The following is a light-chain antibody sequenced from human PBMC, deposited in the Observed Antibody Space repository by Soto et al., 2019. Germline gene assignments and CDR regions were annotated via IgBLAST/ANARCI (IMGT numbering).Light chain of an antibody. CDR1: QSVNSNY. CDR2: GAS. Sequence: DIVLTQSPGTLSLSPGERATLSCRASQSVNSNYLAWYQQKPGQAPRLLIFGASTRATGISDRFRGSGSGTDFTLTINRLEPEDFAVYYCQQYGGSPWTFGQGTKVDIK. CDR3: QQYGGSPWT. V-gene: IGKV3-20*01. J-gene: IGKJ1*01.